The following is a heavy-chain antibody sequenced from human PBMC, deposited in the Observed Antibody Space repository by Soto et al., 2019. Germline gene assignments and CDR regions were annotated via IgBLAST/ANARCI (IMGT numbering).Heavy chain of an antibody. J-gene: IGHJ4*02. D-gene: IGHD3-3*01. CDR1: GYTLTELS. CDR3: ATTHSGWSGYPLLGDY. CDR2: FDPEDGET. V-gene: IGHV1-24*01. Sequence: ASVKVSCKVSGYTLTELSMHWVRQAPGKGLEWMGGFDPEDGETIYAQKFQGRVTMTEDTSTDTAYMELSSLRSEDTAVYYCATTHSGWSGYPLLGDYWGQGTLVPSPQ.